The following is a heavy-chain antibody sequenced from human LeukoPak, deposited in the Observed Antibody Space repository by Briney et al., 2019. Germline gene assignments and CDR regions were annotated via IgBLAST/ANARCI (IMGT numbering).Heavy chain of an antibody. V-gene: IGHV1-18*01. D-gene: IGHD2/OR15-2a*01. J-gene: IGHJ5*02. CDR1: GNSFNTCG. Sequence: GASVKVSCKTSGNSFNTCGITWVRQAPGLGLELMGWINVNKKYAQKFQGRVTMTTDTSTSTAYMELRSLRSDDTAVYYCARAPRCNTDSCNSWFDPWGQGTLVTVSS. CDR2: INVNK. CDR3: ARAPRCNTDSCNSWFDP.